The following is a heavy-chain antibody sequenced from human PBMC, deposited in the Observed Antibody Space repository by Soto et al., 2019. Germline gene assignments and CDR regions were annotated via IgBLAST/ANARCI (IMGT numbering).Heavy chain of an antibody. J-gene: IGHJ4*02. D-gene: IGHD3-3*02. Sequence: QAPGQGLEWMGWISAYNGNTNYAQKLQGRVTMTTDTSTSTAYMELRSLRSDDTAVYYCSRDNIAFLDYWGQGTLVTVSS. CDR3: SRDNIAFLDY. CDR2: ISAYNGNT. V-gene: IGHV1-18*01.